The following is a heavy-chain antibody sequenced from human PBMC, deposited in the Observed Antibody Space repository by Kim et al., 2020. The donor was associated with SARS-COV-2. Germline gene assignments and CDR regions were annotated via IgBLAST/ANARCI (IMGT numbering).Heavy chain of an antibody. V-gene: IGHV3-49*04. D-gene: IGHD6-13*01. CDR2: IRSKAYGGTT. CDR1: GFTFGDYA. J-gene: IGHJ6*02. CDR3: TMRNRSSWYAPPWPNGMDV. Sequence: GGSLRLSCTASGFTFGDYAMSWVRQAPGKGLEWVGFIRSKAYGGTTEYAASVKGRFTISRDDSKSIAYLQMNSLKTEDTAVYYCTMRNRSSWYAPPWPNGMDVWGQGTTVTVSS.